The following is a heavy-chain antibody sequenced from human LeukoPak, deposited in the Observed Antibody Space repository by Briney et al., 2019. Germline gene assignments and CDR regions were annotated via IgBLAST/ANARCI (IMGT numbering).Heavy chain of an antibody. CDR1: GFTFDDYG. D-gene: IGHD3-10*01. Sequence: GSLRLSCAASGFTFDDYGMSWVRQAPGKGLEWVAFIRYDGSNKYYADSVKGRFTISRDNSKNTLYLQMNSLRAEDTAVYYCAKSLSGIRGGYFDYWGQGTLVTVSS. CDR2: IRYDGSNK. CDR3: AKSLSGIRGGYFDY. V-gene: IGHV3-30*02. J-gene: IGHJ4*02.